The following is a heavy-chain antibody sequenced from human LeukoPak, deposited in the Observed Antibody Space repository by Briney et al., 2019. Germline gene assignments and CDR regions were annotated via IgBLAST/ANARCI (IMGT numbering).Heavy chain of an antibody. D-gene: IGHD1-26*01. CDR2: ISASGGST. CDR3: AKVGATTPSPYFDY. CDR1: GFTFSSYA. Sequence: GGSLRLSCAASGFTFSSYAMSWVRQAPGKGLEWVSGISASGGSTYYADSVKGRFTISRDNSKHTLYLQMNSLRAEDTAVYYCAKVGATTPSPYFDYRGQGTLVTVSS. V-gene: IGHV3-23*01. J-gene: IGHJ4*02.